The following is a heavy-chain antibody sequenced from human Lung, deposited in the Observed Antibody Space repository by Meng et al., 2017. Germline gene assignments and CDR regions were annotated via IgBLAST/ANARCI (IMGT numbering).Heavy chain of an antibody. CDR2: INHSGST. J-gene: IGHJ4*02. V-gene: IGHV4-34*01. Sequence: VQLQQWRAGLLKPSETLSLTCVVSGGSFIDYYWSWIRQPPGKGLEWIGEINHSGSTNYNPSLESRATISVDTSQNNLSLKLSSVTAADSAVYYCARGPTTMAHDFDYWGQGTLVTVSS. CDR3: ARGPTTMAHDFDY. CDR1: GGSFIDYY. D-gene: IGHD4-11*01.